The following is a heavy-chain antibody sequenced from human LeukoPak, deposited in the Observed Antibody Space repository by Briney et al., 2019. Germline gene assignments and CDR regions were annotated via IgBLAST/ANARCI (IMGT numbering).Heavy chain of an antibody. V-gene: IGHV1-2*02. CDR2: INPNSGDT. CDR1: GYTFTGYL. D-gene: IGHD4-17*01. Sequence: ASVKVSCKASGYTFTGYLMHWVRQAPGQGLEWMGWINPNSGDTKYAQKFQGRVTITRDTSISTAYMELSRLRSDDTAVYYCARALTTVATWLYLWGRGTLVTVSS. CDR3: ARALTTVATWLYL. J-gene: IGHJ2*01.